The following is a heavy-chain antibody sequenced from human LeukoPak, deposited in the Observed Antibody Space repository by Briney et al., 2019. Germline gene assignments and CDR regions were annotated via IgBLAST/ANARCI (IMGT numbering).Heavy chain of an antibody. CDR1: GYTFTGYY. CDR3: ARDDNGYYDIPQPGDAFDI. V-gene: IGHV1-2*02. D-gene: IGHD3-9*01. Sequence: GASVKVSCKASGYTFTGYYMHWVRQAPGQGLEWMGWINPNSGGTNYAQKFQGRFTMTRDTSISTAYMELSRLRSDDTAVYYCARDDNGYYDIPQPGDAFDIWGQGTMVTVSS. J-gene: IGHJ3*02. CDR2: INPNSGGT.